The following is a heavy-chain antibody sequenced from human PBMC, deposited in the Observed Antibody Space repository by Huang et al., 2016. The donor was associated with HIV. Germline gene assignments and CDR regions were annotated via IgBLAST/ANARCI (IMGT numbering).Heavy chain of an antibody. Sequence: QVQLVESGGGVVQPGRSLRLSCAAFGFTFNKFDMHWVRQATGKELEWVAISSYDGSSKYQADSVKGRFTISRDNSKNTVYLQMNSLRVEDTAVYYCAKDGRGSGTYYDYFEYWGQGTLVTVSS. D-gene: IGHD1-26*01. J-gene: IGHJ4*02. V-gene: IGHV3-30*18. CDR3: AKDGRGSGTYYDYFEY. CDR1: GFTFNKFD. CDR2: SSYDGSSK.